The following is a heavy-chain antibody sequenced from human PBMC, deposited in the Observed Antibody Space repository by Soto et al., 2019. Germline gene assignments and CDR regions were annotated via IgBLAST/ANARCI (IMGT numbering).Heavy chain of an antibody. D-gene: IGHD6-13*01. Sequence: ASVQVSCKASGYTFTSYGIHWVRQAPGQRLEWMGWINAANGDTKYSPKFQGRVTITRDTSASTAYMELSSLRSEDTAVYYCVRRHVSATGIDWFDPWGQGTLVTVSS. CDR2: INAANGDT. J-gene: IGHJ5*02. V-gene: IGHV1-3*01. CDR3: VRRHVSATGIDWFDP. CDR1: GYTFTSYG.